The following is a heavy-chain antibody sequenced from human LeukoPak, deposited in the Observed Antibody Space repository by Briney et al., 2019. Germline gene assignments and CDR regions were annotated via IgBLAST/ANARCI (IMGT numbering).Heavy chain of an antibody. V-gene: IGHV4-4*07. D-gene: IGHD3-10*01. CDR1: GGSISSYY. Sequence: SETLSLTCTVSGGSISSYYWSCILQPAGKGLEWLGRIYTSGSTNYNPSLKSRVTMSVDTSKNQFSLKLSSVTAADTAVYYCARDIRGYYYGSGSYFDYWGQGTLVTVSS. CDR2: IYTSGST. J-gene: IGHJ4*02. CDR3: ARDIRGYYYGSGSYFDY.